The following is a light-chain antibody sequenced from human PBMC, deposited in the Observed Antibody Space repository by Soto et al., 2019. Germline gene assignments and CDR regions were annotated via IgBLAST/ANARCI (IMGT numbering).Light chain of an antibody. V-gene: IGKV3-11*01. J-gene: IGKJ1*01. Sequence: EIVLTQSPGTLSLSPGERATLSCRASQSVSSYLAWYQQKPGQAPTLLIYDASNRATGIPARFSGSGSGTDFTLTISSLEPEDFAVYYCQQRSNWPPWTFGQGTKVDIK. CDR1: QSVSSY. CDR3: QQRSNWPPWT. CDR2: DAS.